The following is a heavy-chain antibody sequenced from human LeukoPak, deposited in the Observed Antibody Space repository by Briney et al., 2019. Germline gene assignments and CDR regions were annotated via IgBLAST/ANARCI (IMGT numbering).Heavy chain of an antibody. CDR1: GYTFTGYY. CDR2: INPSSGGT. CDR3: ARDLIAVAGIASYYFDY. D-gene: IGHD6-19*01. V-gene: IGHV1-2*02. J-gene: IGHJ4*02. Sequence: ASVMVSCKASGYTFTGYYMHWVRQAPGQGLEWMGWINPSSGGTNYAQKFQGRVTMTRDTSISTAYMELSRLRSDDTAVYYCARDLIAVAGIASYYFDYWGQGTLVTVSS.